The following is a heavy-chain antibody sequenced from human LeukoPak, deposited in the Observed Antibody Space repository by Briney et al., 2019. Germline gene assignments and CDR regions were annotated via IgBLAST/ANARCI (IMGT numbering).Heavy chain of an antibody. V-gene: IGHV3-23*01. CDR1: GFTFSSYA. J-gene: IGHJ4*02. CDR3: AKDLLLVPAAKIDY. D-gene: IGHD2-2*01. Sequence: GGSLRLSCAASGFTFSSYAMSWVRQAPGKGLEWVSAISGSGGSTYYADSVKGRFTISRDNSKNTLYLQMNSLRAEDTAVYYCAKDLLLVPAAKIDYWGQGTLVTVSS. CDR2: ISGSGGST.